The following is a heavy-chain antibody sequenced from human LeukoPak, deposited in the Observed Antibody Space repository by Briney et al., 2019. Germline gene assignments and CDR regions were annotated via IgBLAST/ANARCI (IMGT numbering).Heavy chain of an antibody. CDR1: GYTFTSYY. Sequence: EASVKVSCKASGYTFTSYYMHWVRQAPGQGLEWMGIINPSGGSTSYAQKFQGRVTMTRDTSTSTVYMELSSLRSEDTAVYYCARRGGSSIAAPGLYYYYMDVWGKGTTVTVSS. D-gene: IGHD6-6*01. J-gene: IGHJ6*03. V-gene: IGHV1-46*01. CDR2: INPSGGST. CDR3: ARRGGSSIAAPGLYYYYMDV.